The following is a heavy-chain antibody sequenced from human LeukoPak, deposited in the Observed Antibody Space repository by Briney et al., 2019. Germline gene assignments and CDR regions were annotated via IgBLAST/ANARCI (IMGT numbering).Heavy chain of an antibody. CDR3: ARGPVRDDGLTGDSYYYGLDV. CDR1: GGSITDYY. J-gene: IGHJ6*02. V-gene: IGHV4-34*01. D-gene: IGHD3-9*01. CDR2: IHHSAGA. Sequence: SETLSLTCAVYGGSITDYYWSWIRQLPRKGLEWIGEIHHSAGANYNPSLWGRVTISVDTSKNQFSLKLTSVTAADTAVFFCARGPVRDDGLTGDSYYYGLDVWGQGTTVTVSS.